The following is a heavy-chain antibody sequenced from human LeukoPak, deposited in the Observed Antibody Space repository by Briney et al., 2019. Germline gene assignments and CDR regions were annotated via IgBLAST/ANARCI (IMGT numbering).Heavy chain of an antibody. CDR3: AKDIGLSIAVAGSGAFDM. CDR2: ISWNSGVI. J-gene: IGHJ3*02. CDR1: GFTFEDYA. V-gene: IGHV3-9*03. D-gene: IGHD6-19*01. Sequence: PGGSLRLSCTASGFTFEDYAMHWVRQPPGKGLEWVSGISWNSGVIAYVDSVKGRFTISRDNAKHSLYLQMNSLRAEDMALYYCAKDIGLSIAVAGSGAFDMWGQGTMVTVSS.